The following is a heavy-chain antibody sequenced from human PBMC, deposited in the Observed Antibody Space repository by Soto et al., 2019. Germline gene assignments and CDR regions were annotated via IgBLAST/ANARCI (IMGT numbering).Heavy chain of an antibody. CDR3: ARLSGIQQYYDSSGSSDGLDI. CDR1: GYSFPTYW. V-gene: IGHV5-51*01. Sequence: GESLKISCKGSGYSFPTYWLAWVRQMPGKGLEWMGITYPGDSDARYSPSFQGHVTMSADKSINTTYLQWSSLKASGTAMYFCARLSGIQQYYDSSGSSDGLDIWVQGTMVTVS. D-gene: IGHD3-22*01. J-gene: IGHJ3*02. CDR2: TYPGDSDA.